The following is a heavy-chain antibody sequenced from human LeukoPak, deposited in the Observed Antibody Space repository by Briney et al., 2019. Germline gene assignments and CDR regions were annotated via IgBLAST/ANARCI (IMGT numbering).Heavy chain of an antibody. J-gene: IGHJ6*03. CDR1: GFTFSSYG. V-gene: IGHV3-30*02. D-gene: IGHD2-8*01. CDR2: IQYDGSNE. Sequence: GGSLRLSCAASGFTFSSYGMHWVRQAPGKGLGWVAYIQYDGSNEQFVDSVKGRFSISRDSSKNILYLQVNSLRAEDTAVYYCAKDRCSNGIGCYYYYMDVWGKGTTVTISS. CDR3: AKDRCSNGIGCYYYYMDV.